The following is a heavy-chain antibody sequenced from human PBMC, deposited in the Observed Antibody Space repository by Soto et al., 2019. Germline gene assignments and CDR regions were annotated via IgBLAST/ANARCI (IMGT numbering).Heavy chain of an antibody. V-gene: IGHV3-30*18. J-gene: IGHJ4*02. D-gene: IGHD3-22*01. CDR2: ISYDGSNK. Sequence: GGSLRLSCAASGFTFSSYGMHWVRQAPGKGLEWVAVISYDGSNKYYADSVKGRFTSSRDNSKNTLYLQMNRLRAEDAAVYYCAKPLYYYSPGLDYWGQGTLVTVSS. CDR3: AKPLYYYSPGLDY. CDR1: GFTFSSYG.